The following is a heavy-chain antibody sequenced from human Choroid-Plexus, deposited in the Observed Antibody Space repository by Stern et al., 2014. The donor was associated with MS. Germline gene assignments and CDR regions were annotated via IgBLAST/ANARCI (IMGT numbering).Heavy chain of an antibody. CDR1: GYSFTSYW. J-gene: IGHJ3*02. Sequence: EVQLVESGAEVKKPGESLKISCKGSGYSFTSYWIGWVRQMPGKGLEWMGNIYPGDSDTRYTPSFQGQVTISADKSISTAYLQWSSLKASDTAMYYCARRVAAAGDAFDIWGQGTMVTVSS. CDR2: IYPGDSDT. D-gene: IGHD6-13*01. V-gene: IGHV5-51*01. CDR3: ARRVAAAGDAFDI.